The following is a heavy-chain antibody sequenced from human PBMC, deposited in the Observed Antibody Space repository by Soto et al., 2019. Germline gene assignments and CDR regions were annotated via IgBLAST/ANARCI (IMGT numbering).Heavy chain of an antibody. J-gene: IGHJ5*01. CDR3: ARAYGAGSFDF. D-gene: IGHD3-10*01. CDR1: GYTFRSYD. CDR2: VNPNTGNT. V-gene: IGHV1-8*01. Sequence: QVQLVQSGAEVKKPGASVKVSCTGSGYTFRSYDIHWVRQATGQGREWMGWVNPNTGNTGYEQKFQGRVTMTRDMSKSSAYMEVNSLTSEDTAIYYCARAYGAGSFDFWGQGTLVSVSS.